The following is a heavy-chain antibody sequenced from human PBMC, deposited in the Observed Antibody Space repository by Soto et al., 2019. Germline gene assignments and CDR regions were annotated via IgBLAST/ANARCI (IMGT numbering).Heavy chain of an antibody. D-gene: IGHD3-3*01. V-gene: IGHV4-39*01. J-gene: IGHJ5*02. CDR3: ARHRITIFGVATGWFDP. Sequence: SETLSLTCTVSGGSISSSSYYWGWIRQPPGKGLEWIGSIYYSGSTYYNPSLKSRVTISVDTSKNQFSLKLSSVTAADTAVYYCARHRITIFGVATGWFDPWGQGTLVTVSS. CDR2: IYYSGST. CDR1: GGSISSSSYY.